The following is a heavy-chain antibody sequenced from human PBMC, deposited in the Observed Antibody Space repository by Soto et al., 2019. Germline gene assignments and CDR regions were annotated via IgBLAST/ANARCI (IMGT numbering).Heavy chain of an antibody. D-gene: IGHD3-10*01. J-gene: IGHJ6*02. Sequence: GGSLRLSCAASGFTFSSYGMHWVRQAPGKGLEWVAVISYDGSNKYYADSVKGRFTISRDNSKNTLYLQMNSLRAEDTAVYYCAKDLGRITMVRGVISYYYGMDVWGQGTTVTVSS. V-gene: IGHV3-30*18. CDR3: AKDLGRITMVRGVISYYYGMDV. CDR2: ISYDGSNK. CDR1: GFTFSSYG.